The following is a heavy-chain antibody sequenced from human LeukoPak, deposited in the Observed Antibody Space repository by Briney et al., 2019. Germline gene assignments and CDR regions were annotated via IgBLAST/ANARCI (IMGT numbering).Heavy chain of an antibody. V-gene: IGHV1-69*01. Sequence: GASVKVSCKASGGTFSSYAISWVRQAPGQGLEWMGGIIPIFGTANYAQKFQGRVTITADESTSTAYMELSSLRSEDTAVYYCARADYDILTGFNWFDPWGQGTLVTVSS. D-gene: IGHD3-9*01. CDR1: GGTFSSYA. J-gene: IGHJ5*02. CDR3: ARADYDILTGFNWFDP. CDR2: IIPIFGTA.